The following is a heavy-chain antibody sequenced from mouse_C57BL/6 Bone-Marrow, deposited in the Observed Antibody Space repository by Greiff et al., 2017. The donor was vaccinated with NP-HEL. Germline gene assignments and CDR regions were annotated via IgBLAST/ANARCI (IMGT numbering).Heavy chain of an antibody. CDR1: GYTFTSYD. V-gene: IGHV1-85*01. D-gene: IGHD1-1*01. J-gene: IGHJ1*03. CDR3: ARSSTVVDWYFAV. CDR2: IYPRDGST. Sequence: QVQLQQSGPELVKPGASVKLSCKASGYTFTSYDINWVKQRPGQGLEWIGWIYPRDGSTKYNEKFKGKATLTVDTSSSTAYMELHSLTSEDSAVYFCARSSTVVDWYFAVWGTGTTVTVSS.